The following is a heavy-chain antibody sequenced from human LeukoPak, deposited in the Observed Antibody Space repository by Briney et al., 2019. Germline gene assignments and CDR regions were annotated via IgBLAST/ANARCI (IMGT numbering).Heavy chain of an antibody. Sequence: GGSLRLSCTASGFTFGDYAMSWVRQAPGKGLEWVGFIRSRGDGGQTEYPESVECRFTISRDYSKSIAYLQMNILKTEDTAVYYCTRSVYGGLAGFGELSYYYYMDVWGKGTTVTISS. CDR1: GFTFGDYA. V-gene: IGHV3-49*04. CDR2: IRSRGDGGQT. CDR3: TRSVYGGLAGFGELSYYYYMDV. J-gene: IGHJ6*03. D-gene: IGHD3-10*01.